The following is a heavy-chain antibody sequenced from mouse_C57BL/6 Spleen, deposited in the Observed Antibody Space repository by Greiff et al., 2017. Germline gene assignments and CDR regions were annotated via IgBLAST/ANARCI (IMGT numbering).Heavy chain of an antibody. CDR2: IHPNSGST. J-gene: IGHJ4*01. CDR1: GYTFTSYW. V-gene: IGHV1-64*01. Sequence: VQLQQPGAELVKPGASVKLSCKASGYTFTSYWMHWVKQRPGQGLEWIGMIHPNSGSTNYNEKFKSKATLTVDKSSSTAYMQLSSLTSEDSAVYYCARTNYYGSSPEYYYAMDYWGQGTSVTVSS. CDR3: ARTNYYGSSPEYYYAMDY. D-gene: IGHD1-1*01.